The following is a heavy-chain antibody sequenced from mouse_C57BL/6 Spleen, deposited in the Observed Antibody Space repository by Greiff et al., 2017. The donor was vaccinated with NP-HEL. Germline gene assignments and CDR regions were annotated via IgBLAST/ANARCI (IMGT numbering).Heavy chain of an antibody. D-gene: IGHD1-1*01. Sequence: QVQLQQSGAELVKPGASVKLSCKASGYTFTSYWMQWVKQRPGQGLEWIGEIDPSDSYTNYNQKFKGKATLTVDTSSSTAYMQLSSLTSEDSAVYYCARSKTVEGDYWGQGTSVTVSS. J-gene: IGHJ4*01. CDR3: ARSKTVEGDY. CDR2: IDPSDSYT. CDR1: GYTFTSYW. V-gene: IGHV1-50*01.